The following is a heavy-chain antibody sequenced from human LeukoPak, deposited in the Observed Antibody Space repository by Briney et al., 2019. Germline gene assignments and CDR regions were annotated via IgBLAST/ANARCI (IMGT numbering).Heavy chain of an antibody. CDR3: ARRIWFGEPQFDY. CDR2: INSNTGGT. CDR1: GYSFTNYA. J-gene: IGHJ4*02. D-gene: IGHD3-10*01. V-gene: IGHV1-2*02. Sequence: ASVKVSCKASGYSFTNYAMNWVRQAPGRGLEWMGWINSNTGGTDYAQNFQGRVTMTRDTSINTAYMELSSLKSDDTAVYYCARRIWFGEPQFDYWGQGTLVTVSS.